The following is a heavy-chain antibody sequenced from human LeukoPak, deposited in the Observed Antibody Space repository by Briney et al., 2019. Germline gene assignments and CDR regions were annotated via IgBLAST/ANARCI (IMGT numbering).Heavy chain of an antibody. Sequence: GGSLRLSCAASGFTFGSYAMYWARQAPGKGLEWVSAISGSGGSTYYADSVKGRFTISRDNSKNTLYLQMNSLKAEDTAVYYCAKGAAYCYYYGMDVWGQGTTVTVSS. CDR1: GFTFGSYA. CDR2: ISGSGGST. J-gene: IGHJ6*02. V-gene: IGHV3-23*01. CDR3: AKGAAYCYYYGMDV. D-gene: IGHD2-15*01.